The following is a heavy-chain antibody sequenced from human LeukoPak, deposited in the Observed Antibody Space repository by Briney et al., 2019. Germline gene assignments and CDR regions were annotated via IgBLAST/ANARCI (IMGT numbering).Heavy chain of an antibody. CDR1: GVSISSYY. Sequence: SETLSLTCTVSGVSISSYYWSWIRQPPGKELKWIWYIDYSGSTDYNPSLKRRVTISVDTSKTQFSLKLSSVTAADTAVYYCPRYYDTFWPNLYYYMDVWGKGTTVTVSS. V-gene: IGHV4-59*01. CDR2: IDYSGST. J-gene: IGHJ6*03. D-gene: IGHD3-9*01. CDR3: PRYYDTFWPNLYYYMDV.